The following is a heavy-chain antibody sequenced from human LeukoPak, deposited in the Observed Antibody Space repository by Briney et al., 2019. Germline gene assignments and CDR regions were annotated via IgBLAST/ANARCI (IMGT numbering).Heavy chain of an antibody. CDR2: IWYDGSNK. J-gene: IGHJ4*02. CDR3: ARERYSYGVDY. CDR1: GFTFSSYG. D-gene: IGHD5-18*01. V-gene: IGHV3-33*01. Sequence: RAGGSLRLSCAASGFTFSSYGMHWVRQAPGKGLEWVAVIWYDGSNKYYADSVKGRFTISRDNSKNTLYLQMNSLRAEDTAVYYCARERYSYGVDYWGQGTLVTVSS.